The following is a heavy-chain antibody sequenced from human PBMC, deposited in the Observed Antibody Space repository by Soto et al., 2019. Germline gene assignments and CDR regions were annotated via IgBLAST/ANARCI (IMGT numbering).Heavy chain of an antibody. Sequence: SETLSLTCAVSGGSISSGGYSWSWIRQHPGKGLEWIGYIYYGGSINYNPSLKSRVIISVDTAKNQFSLRLSSVTAADTAVYYCTGAYYDINGYSLDPWGQGTSVTVSS. V-gene: IGHV4-61*08. J-gene: IGHJ5*02. CDR3: TGAYYDINGYSLDP. D-gene: IGHD3-22*01. CDR2: IYYGGSI. CDR1: GGSISSGGYS.